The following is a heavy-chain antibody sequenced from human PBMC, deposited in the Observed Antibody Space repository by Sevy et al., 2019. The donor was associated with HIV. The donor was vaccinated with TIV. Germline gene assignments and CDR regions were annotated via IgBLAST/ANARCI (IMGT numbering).Heavy chain of an antibody. D-gene: IGHD6-19*01. V-gene: IGHV4-59*13. CDR1: GGSISSYY. CDR3: ARDQDGGWYGSYYYYYGMDV. J-gene: IGHJ6*02. CDR2: IYYSGST. Sequence: SETLSLTCTVSGGSISSYYWSWIRQPPGKGLEWIGYIYYSGSTNYNPSLKSRVTLSVDTSKNQFSLKLSSVTAADTAVYYCARDQDGGWYGSYYYYYGMDVWGQGTTVTVSS.